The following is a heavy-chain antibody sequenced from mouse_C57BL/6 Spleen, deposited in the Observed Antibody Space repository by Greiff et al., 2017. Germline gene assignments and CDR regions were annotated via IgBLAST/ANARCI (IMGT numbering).Heavy chain of an antibody. D-gene: IGHD2-5*01. J-gene: IGHJ2*01. V-gene: IGHV5-6*01. CDR3: ARHACNSNYGDDDFDY. CDR2: ISCGGSYT. Sequence: EVKLVESGGDLVKPGGSLKLSCAASGFTFSSYGMSWVRQTPDKRLEWVATISCGGSYTYYPDSVKGRFTISRVNAKNTLYLQMSSLKSEDTAMYYCARHACNSNYGDDDFDYWGQGTTLTVSS. CDR1: GFTFSSYG.